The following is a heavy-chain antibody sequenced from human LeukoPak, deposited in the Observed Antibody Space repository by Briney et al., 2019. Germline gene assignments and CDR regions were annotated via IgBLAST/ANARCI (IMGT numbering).Heavy chain of an antibody. CDR1: GGSFSGYY. J-gene: IGHJ4*02. D-gene: IGHD6-13*01. CDR3: ARLSRGAAAGFDY. Sequence: SETLSLTCAVYGGSFSGYYWSWIRQPPGKGLEWIGYIYYSGSTNYNPSLKSRVTISVDTSKNQFSLKLTSVTAADTAVYCCARLSRGAAAGFDYWGQGTLVTVSS. CDR2: IYYSGST. V-gene: IGHV4-59*08.